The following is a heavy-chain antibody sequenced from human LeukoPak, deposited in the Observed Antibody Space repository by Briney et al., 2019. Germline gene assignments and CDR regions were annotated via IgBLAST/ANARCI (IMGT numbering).Heavy chain of an antibody. J-gene: IGHJ4*02. CDR2: ISYDGSNK. CDR1: GFTFSSYA. Sequence: PGGSLRLSCAASGFTFSSYAMHWVRQAPGKGLEWVAVISYDGSNKYYADSVKGRFTISRDNSKNTLYLQMNSLRAEDTAVYYCAREDLTGEYFDYWGQGTLVTVSS. D-gene: IGHD1-20*01. V-gene: IGHV3-30-3*01. CDR3: AREDLTGEYFDY.